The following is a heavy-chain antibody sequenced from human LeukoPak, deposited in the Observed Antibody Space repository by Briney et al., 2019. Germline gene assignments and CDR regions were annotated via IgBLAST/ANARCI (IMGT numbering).Heavy chain of an antibody. CDR2: IKQDGSEK. D-gene: IGHD2-21*01. J-gene: IGHJ3*02. V-gene: IGHV3-7*01. Sequence: GGSLRLSCAASGFTFSSYWMSWVRQAPGKGLEWVANIKQDGSEKYYVDSVKGRFTISRDNAKNSLYLQMNSLRAEDTAVYYCARDKVKSLGAFDIWGQGTMVTVSS. CDR1: GFTFSSYW. CDR3: ARDKVKSLGAFDI.